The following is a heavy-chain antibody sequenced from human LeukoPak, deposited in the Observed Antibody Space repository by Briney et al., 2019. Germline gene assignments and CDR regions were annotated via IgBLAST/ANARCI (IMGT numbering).Heavy chain of an antibody. D-gene: IGHD6-19*01. CDR3: AKGLLLYSSGWAGQYFDY. CDR2: ISGSGGST. CDR1: GFTFSSYA. J-gene: IGHJ4*02. V-gene: IGHV3-23*01. Sequence: PGGSLRLSCAASGFTFSSYAMSWVRQAPGKGLEWVSAISGSGGSTYYADSVKGRFTISRDNSKNTLYLQMNSLRAEDTAVYYCAKGLLLYSSGWAGQYFDYWGQGTLVTVSS.